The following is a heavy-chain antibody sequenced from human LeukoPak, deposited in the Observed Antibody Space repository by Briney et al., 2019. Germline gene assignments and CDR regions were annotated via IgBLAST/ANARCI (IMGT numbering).Heavy chain of an antibody. CDR2: ISSSSSYI. CDR3: ARAGWQWLVTGGDY. J-gene: IGHJ4*02. Sequence: GGSLRLSCAASGFTFSSYSMNWVRQAPGKGLEWVSSISSSSSYIYYADSVKGRFTISRDNAKNSLYLQMNSLRAEDTAVYYCARAGWQWLVTGGDYWGQGTLVTVSS. D-gene: IGHD6-19*01. V-gene: IGHV3-21*01. CDR1: GFTFSSYS.